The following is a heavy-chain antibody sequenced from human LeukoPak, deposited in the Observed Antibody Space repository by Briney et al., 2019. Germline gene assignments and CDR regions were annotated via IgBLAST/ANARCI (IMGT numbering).Heavy chain of an antibody. J-gene: IGHJ4*02. CDR3: ARDVGAGYFGY. CDR1: GASISSSSYY. CDR2: ISYSGNT. Sequence: SETLSLTCTVSGASISSSSYYWGWIRQPPGKGLEWIGSISYSGNTYYNPSLKSRVTISVDMSKNQFSLKLSSVTAADTAVYYCARDVGAGYFGYWGQGTLVTVSS. V-gene: IGHV4-39*07. D-gene: IGHD3-22*01.